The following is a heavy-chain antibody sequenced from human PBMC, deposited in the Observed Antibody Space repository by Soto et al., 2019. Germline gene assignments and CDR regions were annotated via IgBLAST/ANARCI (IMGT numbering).Heavy chain of an antibody. J-gene: IGHJ4*02. CDR3: ARSSGYYYVDY. V-gene: IGHV1-3*01. CDR2: INAGNGNT. D-gene: IGHD3-22*01. Sequence: QVQLVQSGAEVKKPGASVKVSCKASGYTFTSYAMHWVRQAPGQRLEWMGWINAGNGNTKYSQKFQGRVTITRDTSACPAYMELSSLRSEDTAVYYSARSSGYYYVDYWGQGTLVIVSS. CDR1: GYTFTSYA.